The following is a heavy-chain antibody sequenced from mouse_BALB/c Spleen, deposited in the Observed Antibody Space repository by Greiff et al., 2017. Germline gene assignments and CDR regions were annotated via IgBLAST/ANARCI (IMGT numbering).Heavy chain of an antibody. V-gene: IGHV1-9*01. CDR1: GYTFSSYW. D-gene: IGHD1-1*01. J-gene: IGHJ2*01. CDR3: ARVHYYGSRGDFDY. Sequence: LQESGAELMKPGASVKISCKATGYTFSSYWIEWVKQRPGHGLEWIGEILPGSGSTNYNEKFKGKATFTADTSSNTAYMQLSSLTSEDSAVYYCARVHYYGSRGDFDYWGQGTTLTVSS. CDR2: ILPGSGST.